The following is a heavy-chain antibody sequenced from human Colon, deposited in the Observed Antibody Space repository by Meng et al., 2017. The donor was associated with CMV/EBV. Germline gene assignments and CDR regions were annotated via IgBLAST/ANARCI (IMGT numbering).Heavy chain of an antibody. D-gene: IGHD3-10*01. CDR3: ARPRGTYYYGSGMDV. Sequence: GESLKISCVVSGPSGPMFGVYAMNWVRQAPGKGLEWGALMAYDEKKKYYADSVQGRFTMSKDMSEKTVYLEMNSLRPEDTGVYYCARPRGTYYYGSGMDVWGQGTTVTVSS. CDR1: GPMFGVYA. J-gene: IGHJ6*02. V-gene: IGHV3-30*04. CDR2: MAYDEKKK.